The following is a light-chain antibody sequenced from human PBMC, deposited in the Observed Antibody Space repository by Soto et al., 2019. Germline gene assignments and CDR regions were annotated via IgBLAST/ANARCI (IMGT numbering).Light chain of an antibody. Sequence: DIQMTQSPSTLSASVGDRVTITCRASQSISSWLAWYQQKQGKAPKLLIYDASSLESGVPSRFSGSGAGTEFILTISSLQPDDFATYYCQQYNSYPWTFGQGTKVDIK. CDR2: DAS. CDR1: QSISSW. CDR3: QQYNSYPWT. J-gene: IGKJ1*01. V-gene: IGKV1-5*01.